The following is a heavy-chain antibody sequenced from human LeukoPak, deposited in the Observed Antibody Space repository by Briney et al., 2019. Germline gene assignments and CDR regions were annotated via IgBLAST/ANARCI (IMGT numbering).Heavy chain of an antibody. CDR3: TSSSVFDY. J-gene: IGHJ4*02. D-gene: IGHD3-22*01. V-gene: IGHV3-7*02. CDR2: IKQDGSEE. CDR1: GFTFTTYW. Sequence: PGGSLRLSCADSGFTFTTYWMTWVRQAPGKGLEWVANIKQDGSEENYVASVRGRFTISRDNAKKSLYLQMNSLRAEDTAVYYCTSSSVFDYWGQGTLVTVSS.